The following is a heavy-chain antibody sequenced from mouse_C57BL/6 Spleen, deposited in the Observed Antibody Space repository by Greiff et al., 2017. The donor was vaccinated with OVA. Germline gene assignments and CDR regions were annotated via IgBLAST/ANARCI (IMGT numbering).Heavy chain of an antibody. J-gene: IGHJ3*01. Sequence: QVQLQQPGAELVMPGASVKLSCKASGYTFTSYWMHWVKQRPGQGLEWIGEIDPSDSYTNYNQKFKGKSTLTVDKSSSTAYMQLSSLTSEDSAVYYCARRGYSNYQAYWGQGTLVTVSA. V-gene: IGHV1-69*01. CDR2: IDPSDSYT. CDR1: GYTFTSYW. CDR3: ARRGYSNYQAY. D-gene: IGHD2-5*01.